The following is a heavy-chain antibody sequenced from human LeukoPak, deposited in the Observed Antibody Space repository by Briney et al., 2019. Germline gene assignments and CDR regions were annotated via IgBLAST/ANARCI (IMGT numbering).Heavy chain of an antibody. CDR1: GGSISSNSNY. J-gene: IGHJ4*02. Sequence: PSETLSLTCTVSGGSISSNSNYWPWIRQPPGGGLEWIGSISYGGSTYCSPSLESRVTISVDTSKNQFSLRLSSVTAADTAVYYCARQALWFFDHWGQGTLVTVSS. D-gene: IGHD2-21*01. CDR2: ISYGGST. CDR3: ARQALWFFDH. V-gene: IGHV4-39*01.